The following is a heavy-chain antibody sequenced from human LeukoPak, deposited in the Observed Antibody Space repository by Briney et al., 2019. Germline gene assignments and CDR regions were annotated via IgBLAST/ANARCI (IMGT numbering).Heavy chain of an antibody. Sequence: ASVKVSCKASGYXFTSYPMSWVRQAPGQGREWMGWITTYNGNTNYAQKLQGRVTMTTDTSTSTAYMDLRGLRSDDTAVYYCARGYDYGDYVGDFDYWGQGTLVTVSS. D-gene: IGHD4-17*01. V-gene: IGHV1-18*01. J-gene: IGHJ4*02. CDR2: ITTYNGNT. CDR1: GYXFTSYP. CDR3: ARGYDYGDYVGDFDY.